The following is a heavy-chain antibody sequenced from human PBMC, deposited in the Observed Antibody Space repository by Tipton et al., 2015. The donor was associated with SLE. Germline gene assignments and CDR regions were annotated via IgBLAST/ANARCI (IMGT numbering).Heavy chain of an antibody. CDR3: AKIGYYFVSSGYVDY. CDR2: ISGSGVST. CDR1: GFTFTTYA. V-gene: IGHV3-23*01. J-gene: IGHJ4*02. D-gene: IGHD3-22*01. Sequence: SLRLSCAASGFTFTTYAMSWVRQAPGKGLEWVSAISGSGVSTYYADSVKGRFTISRDNSKNTLYLQMHSLRAEDTAVYYCAKIGYYFVSSGYVDYWGQGTLVTVSS.